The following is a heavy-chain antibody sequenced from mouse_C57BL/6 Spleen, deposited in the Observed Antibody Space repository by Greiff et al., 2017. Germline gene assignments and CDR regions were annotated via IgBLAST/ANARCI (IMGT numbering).Heavy chain of an antibody. D-gene: IGHD2-3*01. V-gene: IGHV2-5*01. CDR1: GFSLTSYG. J-gene: IGHJ1*03. CDR2: IWRGGST. CDR3: AKNEDDHPGYFDV. Sequence: VMLVESGPGLVQPSQSLSITCTVSGFSLTSYGVHWVRQSPGKGLEWLGVIWRGGSTDYNAAFMSRLSITKDNSKSQVFFKMNSLQADDTAIYYCAKNEDDHPGYFDVWGTGTTVTVSS.